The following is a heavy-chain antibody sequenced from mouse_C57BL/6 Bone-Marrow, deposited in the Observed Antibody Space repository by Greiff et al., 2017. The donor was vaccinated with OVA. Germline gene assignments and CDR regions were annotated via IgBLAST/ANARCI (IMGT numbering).Heavy chain of an antibody. CDR1: GYTFTSYG. CDR3: ASYDYVGAWFAY. CDR2: IYPRSGNT. D-gene: IGHD2-4*01. Sequence: QVQLKQSGAELARPGASVKLSCKASGYTFTSYGISWVKQRTGQGLEWIGEIYPRSGNTYYNEKFKGKATLTADKSSSTAYMELRSLTSEDSAVYICASYDYVGAWFAYWGQGTLVTVSA. V-gene: IGHV1-81*01. J-gene: IGHJ3*01.